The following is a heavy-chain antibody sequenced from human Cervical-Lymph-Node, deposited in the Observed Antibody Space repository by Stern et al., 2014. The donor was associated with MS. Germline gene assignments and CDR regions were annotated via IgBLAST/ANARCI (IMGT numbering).Heavy chain of an antibody. V-gene: IGHV1-2*02. CDR2: INPNGGDT. Sequence: MQLVESGAEVKKPGASVKVSCKASGYSFTGHYIHWVRQAPGQGLEWMGWINPNGGDTKYAQKFHGRVTMARDTSTFTAYMDLTSLRSDDTAVYYCVRRGSGWSGYGGQIKYRGMDVWGQGTTVTVSS. D-gene: IGHD6-19*01. J-gene: IGHJ6*02. CDR1: GYSFTGHY. CDR3: VRRGSGWSGYGGQIKYRGMDV.